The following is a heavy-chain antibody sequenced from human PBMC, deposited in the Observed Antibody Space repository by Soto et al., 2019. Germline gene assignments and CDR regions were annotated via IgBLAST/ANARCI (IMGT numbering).Heavy chain of an antibody. CDR1: GFTFNYYP. CDR2: VSFDGSNK. CDR3: ARLPGPLVAVLYIYTLDGREAMADVDV. Sequence: QMQLVESGGGVVQPGGSLRLSCAASGFTFNYYPMHWVRQAPGKGLEWVAVVSFDGSNKYYADSVKGRFTISKDNSKNTLYLQMNSLRREDTAVYYCARLPGPLVAVLYIYTLDGREAMADVDVWGQGTTVTVPS. V-gene: IGHV3-30-3*01. D-gene: IGHD6-19*01. J-gene: IGHJ6*02.